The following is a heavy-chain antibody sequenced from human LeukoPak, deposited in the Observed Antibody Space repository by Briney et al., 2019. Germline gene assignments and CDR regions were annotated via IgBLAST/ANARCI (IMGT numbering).Heavy chain of an antibody. CDR1: GFTVSSNY. CDR3: ARGRSLGMDV. Sequence: PGGSLRLSCAASGFTVSSNYMSWVRRAPGKGLEWVSVIYRGGSTYYADSVKGRVTISRDNSKNTLYLQMNSLRAEDTAVYYCARGRSLGMDVWGKGTTVTVSS. J-gene: IGHJ6*04. CDR2: IYRGGST. V-gene: IGHV3-53*01.